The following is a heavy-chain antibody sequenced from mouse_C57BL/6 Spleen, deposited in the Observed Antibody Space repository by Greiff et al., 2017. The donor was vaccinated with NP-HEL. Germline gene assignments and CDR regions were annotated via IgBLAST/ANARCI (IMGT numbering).Heavy chain of an antibody. CDR2: INPNNGGT. V-gene: IGHV1-26*01. J-gene: IGHJ1*03. Sequence: VQLQQSGPELVKPGASVKISCKASGYTFTDYYMNWVKQSHGKSLEWIGDINPNNGGTSYNQKFKGKATLTVDKSSSTAYMELRSLTSEDSAVYYCARARYYGLSPGYFDVWGTGTTVTVSS. CDR1: GYTFTDYY. D-gene: IGHD1-1*01. CDR3: ARARYYGLSPGYFDV.